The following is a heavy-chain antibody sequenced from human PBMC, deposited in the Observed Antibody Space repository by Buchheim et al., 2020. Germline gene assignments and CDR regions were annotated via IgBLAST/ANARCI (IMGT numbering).Heavy chain of an antibody. V-gene: IGHV3-30*18. Sequence: QVQLVESGGGVVQPGRSLRLSCAASGFTFSSYGMHWVRQAPGKGLEWVAVISYDGSNKYYADSVKGRFTISRDNSKNTRYLQMNSLRAEDTAVYYCAKDDAASYLYYYGMDVWGQGTT. CDR3: AKDDAASYLYYYGMDV. D-gene: IGHD1-26*01. CDR1: GFTFSSYG. CDR2: ISYDGSNK. J-gene: IGHJ6*02.